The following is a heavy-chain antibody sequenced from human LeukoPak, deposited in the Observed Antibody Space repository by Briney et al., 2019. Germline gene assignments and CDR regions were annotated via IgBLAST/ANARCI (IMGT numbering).Heavy chain of an antibody. CDR3: ARDPMGIAAAGIDY. D-gene: IGHD6-13*01. V-gene: IGHV3-33*01. CDR2: IWYDGSNK. Sequence: GGSLRLSCAASGFTFSSYGMHWVRQAPGKGLEWVAVIWYDGSNKYYADSVKGRFTISRDNSKNMLYLQMNSLRAEDTAVYYCARDPMGIAAAGIDYWGQGTLVTVSS. J-gene: IGHJ4*02. CDR1: GFTFSSYG.